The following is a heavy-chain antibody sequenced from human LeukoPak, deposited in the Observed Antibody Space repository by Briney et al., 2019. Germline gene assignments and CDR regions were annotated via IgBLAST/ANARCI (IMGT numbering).Heavy chain of an antibody. CDR1: GGSFSGYY. CDR2: INHSGST. CDR3: ARGQGGPDY. Sequence: SETLSLTCAVYGGSFSGYYWSWIRQPPGEGLEWIGEINHSGSTNYNPSLKSRVTISVDTSKNQFSLKLSSVTAADTAVYYCARGQGGPDYWGQGTLVTVSS. J-gene: IGHJ4*02. D-gene: IGHD2-15*01. V-gene: IGHV4-34*01.